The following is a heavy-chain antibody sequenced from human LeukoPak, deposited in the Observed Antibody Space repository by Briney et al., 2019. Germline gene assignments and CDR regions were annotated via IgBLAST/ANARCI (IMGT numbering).Heavy chain of an antibody. CDR2: IRTDVGEK. CDR1: GLTFRNYG. D-gene: IGHD6-13*01. CDR3: ARIGYSTSWANFDY. J-gene: IGHJ4*02. Sequence: PGTSLRLSCAASGLTFRNYGMHWVRQAPGKGLEWVASIRTDVGEKYHADSVQGRFSISRDNSKHTLYLQMDSLRAEDTALYYCARIGYSTSWANFDYWGQGTLVTVSS. V-gene: IGHV3-33*01.